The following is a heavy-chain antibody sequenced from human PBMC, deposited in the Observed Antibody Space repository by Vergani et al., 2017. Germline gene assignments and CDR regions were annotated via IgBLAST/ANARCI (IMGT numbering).Heavy chain of an antibody. V-gene: IGHV4-38-2*02. CDR2: IYHSGST. CDR3: AGRKSLKYGYCSGGSCYTRHEDYYYYYMDV. D-gene: IGHD2-15*01. J-gene: IGHJ6*03. Sequence: QVQLQESGPGLVKPSETLSLTCTVSGYSISSGYYWGWIRQPPGKGLEWIGSIYHSGSTYYNPSLKSRVTISVDTSKNQFSLKLSSVTAADTAVYYCAGRKSLKYGYCSGGSCYTRHEDYYYYYMDVWGKGTTVTVSS. CDR1: GYSISSGYY.